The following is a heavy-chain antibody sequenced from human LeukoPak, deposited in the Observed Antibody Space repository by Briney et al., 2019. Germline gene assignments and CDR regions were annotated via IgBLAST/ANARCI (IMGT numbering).Heavy chain of an antibody. CDR3: ATHGGDCSGGSCYWDAFDI. D-gene: IGHD2-15*01. CDR2: IYYSVST. Sequence: SETLSLTCAVSGGSISSGIFYWGWIRQPPGKGLEWIGSIYYSVSTYYSPSLKSRVTMSVFTSENQYSMKLISVTAADTAVYYCATHGGDCSGGSCYWDAFDIWGQGKMVTVSA. V-gene: IGHV4-39*01. CDR1: GGSISSGIFY. J-gene: IGHJ3*02.